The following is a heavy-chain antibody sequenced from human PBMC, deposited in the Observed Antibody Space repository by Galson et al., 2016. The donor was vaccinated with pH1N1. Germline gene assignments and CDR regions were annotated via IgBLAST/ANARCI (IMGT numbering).Heavy chain of an antibody. CDR1: GGTFSSYV. V-gene: IGHV1-69*04. D-gene: IGHD4-23*01. CDR2: IVPITGIR. Sequence: SVKVSCKASGGTFSSYVIIWVRQAPGQGLEWMGRIVPITGIRNYAQKFQDRVTMTADKSPSTAYMELSGLRSEDTAIYYCAPGGDDYGGNPHWFDPWGQGTQVTVSS. J-gene: IGHJ5*02. CDR3: APGGDDYGGNPHWFDP.